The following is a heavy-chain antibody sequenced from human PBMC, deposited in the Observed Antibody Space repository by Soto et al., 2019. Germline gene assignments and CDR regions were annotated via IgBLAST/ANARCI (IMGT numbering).Heavy chain of an antibody. D-gene: IGHD2-2*01. J-gene: IGHJ6*02. CDR3: ARDRGGRSTSCLYGMDV. CDR2: ISYSGST. CDR1: GGSISSGGYY. V-gene: IGHV4-31*03. Sequence: SETLSLTCTVSGGSISSGGYYWSWIRQPPGKGLEWIGYISYSGSTYYNPALRSRVTISVDTSKNQFSLKLSSGTSADTALYYCARDRGGRSTSCLYGMDVWGQGTTVTVSS.